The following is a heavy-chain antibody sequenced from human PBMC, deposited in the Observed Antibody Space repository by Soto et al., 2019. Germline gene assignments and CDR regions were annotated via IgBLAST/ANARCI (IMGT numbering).Heavy chain of an antibody. D-gene: IGHD3-16*01. Sequence: ASETLSLTCAVYGGFLSESYWTWIRQPPGKGLEWIGEINHVGGTNYNPSLKSRVTMSVDTSQNQFSLRLISVTAADTAMYFCVRIRYQLPSSVLWLDPWGQGXPVTVSS. CDR1: GGFLSESY. CDR2: INHVGGT. CDR3: VRIRYQLPSSVLWLDP. V-gene: IGHV4-34*01. J-gene: IGHJ5*02.